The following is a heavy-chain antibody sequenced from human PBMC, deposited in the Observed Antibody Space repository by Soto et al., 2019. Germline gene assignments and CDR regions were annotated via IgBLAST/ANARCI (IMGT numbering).Heavy chain of an antibody. CDR3: ARDYCSGGSCYSVRYGMDV. Sequence: SETLSLTCTVSGGSVSSGSYYWSWIRQPPGKGLEWIGYIYYSGSTNYNPSLKSRVTISVDTSKNQFSLKLSSVTAADTAVYYCARDYCSGGSCYSVRYGMDVWGQGTTVTVSS. J-gene: IGHJ6*02. D-gene: IGHD2-15*01. CDR1: GGSVSSGSYY. V-gene: IGHV4-61*01. CDR2: IYYSGST.